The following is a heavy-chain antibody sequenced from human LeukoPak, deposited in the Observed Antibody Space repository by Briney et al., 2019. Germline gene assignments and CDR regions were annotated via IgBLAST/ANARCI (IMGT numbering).Heavy chain of an antibody. CDR1: GFTFRTFW. J-gene: IGHJ3*02. D-gene: IGHD3-16*01. CDR2: INSDGSFT. Sequence: GGSLRLSCAASGFTFRTFWMHWVRHATGKGLVWVSRINSDGSFTNYADSVKGRFTISRDNAKNTLYLRMNSLRGEDTAIYYCATSGRYAEDAFDIWGQGTMVTVSS. CDR3: ATSGRYAEDAFDI. V-gene: IGHV3-74*01.